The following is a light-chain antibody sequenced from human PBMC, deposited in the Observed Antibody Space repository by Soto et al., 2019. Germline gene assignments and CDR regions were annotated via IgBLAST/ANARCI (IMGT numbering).Light chain of an antibody. Sequence: EVVLTQSPGTLSLSPGERVTLSCRASQRVSSTYLAWFQQKPGQAPRLLIYGASTRATGIPDRFSGRGSGTDFTLTISRLEPEDFAVYYCHPYGSSPRTFGQGTKVEIK. CDR3: HPYGSSPRT. CDR1: QRVSSTY. V-gene: IGKV3-20*01. CDR2: GAS. J-gene: IGKJ1*01.